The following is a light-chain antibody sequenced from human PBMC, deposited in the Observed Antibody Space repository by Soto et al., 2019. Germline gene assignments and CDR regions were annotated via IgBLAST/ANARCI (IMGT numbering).Light chain of an antibody. CDR3: SSYAGNYKWV. V-gene: IGLV2-8*01. CDR1: SSDVGAYNY. CDR2: EVN. J-gene: IGLJ3*02. Sequence: QSVLTQPPSASGSPGQSVTIPCTGTSSDVGAYNYVSWHQQHPGKAPKLLIYEVNKRPSGGPDRFSGSKSGNTASLTVSGLQAEDEADYYCSSYAGNYKWVFGGGTKLTVL.